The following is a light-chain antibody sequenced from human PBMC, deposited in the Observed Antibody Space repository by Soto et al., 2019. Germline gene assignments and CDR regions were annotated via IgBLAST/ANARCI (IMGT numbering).Light chain of an antibody. CDR1: QSISRY. Sequence: IVLTQSPGTLSLSPGERTTLSCRASQSISRYLAWYQQKPGQGPRLLIYGASSRATGTPDRFSGSGSGTDFILTINRLEPEDFALYYCQQYGSSPPTFGQGTKVEIK. J-gene: IGKJ1*01. V-gene: IGKV3-20*01. CDR2: GAS. CDR3: QQYGSSPPT.